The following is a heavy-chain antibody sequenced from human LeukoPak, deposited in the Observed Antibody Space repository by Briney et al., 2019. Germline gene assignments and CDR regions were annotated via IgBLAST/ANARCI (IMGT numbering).Heavy chain of an antibody. Sequence: SETLSLTCTVSGGSISSYYWSWIRQPPGKGLESIGYIYSSGSTNYNPSLKSRVTISVDTSKNQFSLKLSSVTAADTAVYYCARVYYSNSYDYWYFDLWGRGTLVTVSS. V-gene: IGHV4-59*01. J-gene: IGHJ2*01. CDR1: GGSISSYY. CDR3: ARVYYSNSYDYWYFDL. CDR2: IYSSGST. D-gene: IGHD6-13*01.